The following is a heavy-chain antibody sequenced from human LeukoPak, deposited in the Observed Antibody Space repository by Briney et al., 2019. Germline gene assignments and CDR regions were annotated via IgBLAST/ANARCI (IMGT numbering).Heavy chain of an antibody. D-gene: IGHD3-22*01. CDR3: ARICITMIVVVMYYFDY. Sequence: PSETLSLTCTVSGVSISGSGYYWGWVRQPPGKGLEWIGSIYESGSIYYNPSLNSRVTISVDTSKNQFSLKLSSVTAADTAVYYCARICITMIVVVMYYFDYWGQGTLVTVSS. CDR2: IYESGSI. CDR1: GVSISGSGYY. J-gene: IGHJ4*02. V-gene: IGHV4-39*07.